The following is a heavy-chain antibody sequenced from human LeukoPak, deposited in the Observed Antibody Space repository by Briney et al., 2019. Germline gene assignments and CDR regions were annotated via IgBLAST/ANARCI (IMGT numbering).Heavy chain of an antibody. CDR1: GYTFTSYA. V-gene: IGHV1-3*01. J-gene: IGHJ4*02. CDR3: ARDPYSSGWYESDY. Sequence: GASVKVSCKASGYTFTSYAMQWVRQAPGQRREWMGWINAGNGNTKYSQKFQGRVTITRDTSASTAYMELSSLRSEDTAVYYCARDPYSSGWYESDYWGQGTLVTVSS. CDR2: INAGNGNT. D-gene: IGHD6-19*01.